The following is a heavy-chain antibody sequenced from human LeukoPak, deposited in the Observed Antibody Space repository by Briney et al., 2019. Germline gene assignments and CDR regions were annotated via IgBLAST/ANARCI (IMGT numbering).Heavy chain of an antibody. V-gene: IGHV3-7*01. CDR3: ARGASGIQLWFFDP. D-gene: IGHD5-18*01. CDR2: IKQDGSEK. Sequence: GGSPRLSCAASGFTFSSYWLSWVRQAPGKGLEWVANIKQDGSEKYYVDSVKGRFTISRDNAKSSLYLQMNSLRAEDTAVYYCARGASGIQLWFFDPWGQGTLVTVSS. J-gene: IGHJ5*02. CDR1: GFTFSSYW.